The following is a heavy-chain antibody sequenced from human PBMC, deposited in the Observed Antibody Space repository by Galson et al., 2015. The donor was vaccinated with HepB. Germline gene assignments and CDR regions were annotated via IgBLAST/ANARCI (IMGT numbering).Heavy chain of an antibody. CDR2: ISSSSSYT. Sequence: SLRLSCAASGFTFSDYYMSWIRQAPGKGLEWVSYISSSSSYTNYADSVKGRFTISRDNAKNSLYLQMNSLRAEDTAVYYCARRPRYRAPSNFDYWGQGTLVTVSS. CDR3: ARRPRYRAPSNFDY. CDR1: GFTFSDYY. J-gene: IGHJ4*02. D-gene: IGHD2-2*01. V-gene: IGHV3-11*06.